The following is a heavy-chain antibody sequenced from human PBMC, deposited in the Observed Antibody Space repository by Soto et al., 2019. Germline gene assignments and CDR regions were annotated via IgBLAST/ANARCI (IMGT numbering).Heavy chain of an antibody. D-gene: IGHD6-19*01. Sequence: VQLVESGGGVVQPGRSLRLSCAASGFTFSDYAMHWVRQAPGKGLGWVAVVSRDGRNTHYADSVKGRFTISSDSSKNTVSLEMTSLRAEDTAVYYCAKGGRQWLVTSDFNYWGQGALVTVSS. CDR3: AKGGRQWLVTSDFNY. J-gene: IGHJ4*02. V-gene: IGHV3-30*18. CDR1: GFTFSDYA. CDR2: VSRDGRNT.